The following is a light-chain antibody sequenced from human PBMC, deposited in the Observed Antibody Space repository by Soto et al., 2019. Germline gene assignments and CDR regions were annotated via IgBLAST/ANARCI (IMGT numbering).Light chain of an antibody. CDR1: SSNIGAGYD. Sequence: QAVVTQPPSVSGAPGQRVTISCTESSSNIGAGYDVHWYQQVPGTAPKLLIYGNFNRPSGVPDRFSGSKSGTSAFLAITGLQAEDEALYYCQSYDSTLTGVVFGAGTKLTVL. CDR2: GNF. J-gene: IGLJ2*01. V-gene: IGLV1-40*01. CDR3: QSYDSTLTGVV.